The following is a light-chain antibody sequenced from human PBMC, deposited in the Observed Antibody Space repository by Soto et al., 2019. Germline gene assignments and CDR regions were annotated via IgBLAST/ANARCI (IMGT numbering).Light chain of an antibody. J-gene: IGLJ1*01. CDR3: TSYTRSNTYV. Sequence: QSALTQPVSVSGSPGQSITISCTGASSDVGGYDYVSWYQQHPGKAPKLMIYEVSNRPSGVSNRFSGSKSANTASLTISGLQAEDEADYYCTSYTRSNTYVFGTGTKLTVL. CDR1: SSDVGGYDY. CDR2: EVS. V-gene: IGLV2-14*01.